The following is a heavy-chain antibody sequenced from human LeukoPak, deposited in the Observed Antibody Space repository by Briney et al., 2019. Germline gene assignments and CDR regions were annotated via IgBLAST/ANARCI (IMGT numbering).Heavy chain of an antibody. CDR2: ISGSGGST. CDR3: AKGGDIVVVVAALDAFDI. J-gene: IGHJ3*02. V-gene: IGHV3-23*01. CDR1: GFTFSSYA. D-gene: IGHD2-15*01. Sequence: GGSLRLSCAASGFTFSSYAMSWVRQAPGKGLEWVSAISGSGGSTYYADSVKGRFTISRDNSKNTLYLQMNSLRAEDTAVYYCAKGGDIVVVVAALDAFDIWGQGTMVTVSS.